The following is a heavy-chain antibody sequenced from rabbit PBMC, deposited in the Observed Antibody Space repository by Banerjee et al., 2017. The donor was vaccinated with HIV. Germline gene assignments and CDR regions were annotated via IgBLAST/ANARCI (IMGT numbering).Heavy chain of an antibody. V-gene: IGHV1S45*01. J-gene: IGHJ3*01. CDR1: GFSFSNGDV. CDR3: ARDRDGDAGYGSLAL. Sequence: EPLEETGGALVKPEGSLTLTCTASGFSFSNGDVMCWVRQAPGKGLEWIACINTISGDTVYATWAKGRFTISRTLSTTLTLQMTSLTSTDPATSFCARDRDGDAGYGSLALWGQGTLVTVS. D-gene: IGHD7-1*01. CDR2: INTISGDT.